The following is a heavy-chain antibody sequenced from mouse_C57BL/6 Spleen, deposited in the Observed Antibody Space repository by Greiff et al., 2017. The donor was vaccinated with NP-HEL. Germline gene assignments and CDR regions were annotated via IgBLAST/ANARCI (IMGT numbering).Heavy chain of an antibody. D-gene: IGHD1-1*01. CDR2: ISSGGSYT. CDR3: ARRGYGSSYRYWYFDV. CDR1: GFTFSSYG. V-gene: IGHV5-6*02. J-gene: IGHJ1*03. Sequence: EVKVVESGGDLVKPGGSLKLSCAASGFTFSSYGMSWVRQTPDKRLEWVATISSGGSYTYYPDSVKGRFTISRDNAKNTLYLQMSSLKSEDTAMYYCARRGYGSSYRYWYFDVWGTGTTVTVSS.